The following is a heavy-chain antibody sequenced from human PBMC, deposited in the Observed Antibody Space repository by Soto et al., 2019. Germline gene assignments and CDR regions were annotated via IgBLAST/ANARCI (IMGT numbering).Heavy chain of an antibody. V-gene: IGHV3-7*01. J-gene: IGHJ6*02. CDR2: IKQDGSEK. D-gene: IGHD3-3*01. CDR3: ARRGFWSGYFSYYYYGMDV. Sequence: PXGALRVSCSAAGCTFSSYWMSWVRQAPGKGLEWVANIKQDGSEKYYVDSVKGRFTISRDNAKNSLYLQMNSLRAEDTAVYYCARRGFWSGYFSYYYYGMDVWGQGNTVTVS. CDR1: GCTFSSYW.